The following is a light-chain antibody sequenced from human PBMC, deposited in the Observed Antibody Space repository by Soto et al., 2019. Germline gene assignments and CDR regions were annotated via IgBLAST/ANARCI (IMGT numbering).Light chain of an antibody. J-gene: IGLJ3*02. V-gene: IGLV1-44*01. CDR3: AAWDDSLNGWV. CDR2: SDN. CDR1: SSNIGSNT. Sequence: QSVLTQPPSASGTPEQRVTISCSGSSSNIGSNTVNWYQQLPGTAPKVLIYSDNQRPSGVPDRFSGSKSGTSASLAISGLQSEDEADYYCAAWDDSLNGWVFGGGTQLTVL.